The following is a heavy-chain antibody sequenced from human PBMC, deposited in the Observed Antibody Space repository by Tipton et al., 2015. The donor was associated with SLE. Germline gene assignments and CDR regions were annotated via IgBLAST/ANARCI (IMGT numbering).Heavy chain of an antibody. CDR1: GGSFSDYY. CDR3: ARGRPRATQAWGGYYYYMDV. CDR2: INHSGST. J-gene: IGHJ6*03. D-gene: IGHD3-16*01. V-gene: IGHV4-34*01. Sequence: TLSLTCAVYGGSFSDYYWSWIRQPPGKGLEWIGEINHSGSTNYNPSLKSRVTMSVDTSKNQFSPKLSSVTAADTAVYYCARGRPRATQAWGGYYYYMDVWGKGTTVTVSS.